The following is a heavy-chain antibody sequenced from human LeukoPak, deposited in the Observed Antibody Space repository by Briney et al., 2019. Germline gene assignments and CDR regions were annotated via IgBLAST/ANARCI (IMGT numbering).Heavy chain of an antibody. CDR3: ARDPMVVTAIRVRNKPGYFDL. CDR1: GFAFSSYS. V-gene: IGHV3-48*04. Sequence: PGGSLRLSCAASGFAFSSYSMNWVRQAPGKGLEWVSYISSSSSTIYYADSVKGRFTISRDNAKNSLYLQMNSLRAEDTAVYYCARDPMVVTAIRVRNKPGYFDLWGRGTLVTVSS. CDR2: ISSSSSTI. J-gene: IGHJ2*01. D-gene: IGHD2-21*02.